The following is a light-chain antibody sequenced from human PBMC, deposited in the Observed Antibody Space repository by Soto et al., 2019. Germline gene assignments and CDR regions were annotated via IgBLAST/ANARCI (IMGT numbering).Light chain of an antibody. CDR3: QQTNTFPHT. CDR2: AAS. CDR1: QGINTH. V-gene: IGKV1-12*01. Sequence: DIQMTQSPSSVSASVGDRVTITCRASQGINTHLAWYQQKPGKAPNLLISAASNLQSGVPSRFSGRGSGTDFKLTISSLRPEEFTTFYCQQTNTFPHTFGQGTKLEIK. J-gene: IGKJ2*01.